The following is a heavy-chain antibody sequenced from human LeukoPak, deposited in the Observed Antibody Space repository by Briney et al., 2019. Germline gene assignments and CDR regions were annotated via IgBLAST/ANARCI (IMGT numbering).Heavy chain of an antibody. CDR1: GYTFTSYG. D-gene: IGHD3-9*01. Sequence: VSVKVSCKASGYTFTSYGISWVRQAPGQGLEWMGWISAYNGNTNYAQKLQGRVTMTTDTSTSTAYMELRSLRSDDTAVYYCARGGFWGPDYDILTGYYGSPFDYWGQGTLVTVSS. CDR3: ARGGFWGPDYDILTGYYGSPFDY. CDR2: ISAYNGNT. V-gene: IGHV1-18*01. J-gene: IGHJ4*02.